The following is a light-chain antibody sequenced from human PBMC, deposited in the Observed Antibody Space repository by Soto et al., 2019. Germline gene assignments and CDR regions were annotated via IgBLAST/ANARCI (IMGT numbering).Light chain of an antibody. V-gene: IGKV3-20*01. J-gene: IGKJ1*01. CDR1: QSVSNNY. CDR3: QQYGSSGT. Sequence: EIVLTQSPCSLSLSPGGXXTRSSRASQSVSNNYLAWYQQKPGQAPRLLIYGASNRATGIPDRFSGSGSGTDFTLTISRLEPEDFAVYYCQQYGSSGTFGQGTKVDIK. CDR2: GAS.